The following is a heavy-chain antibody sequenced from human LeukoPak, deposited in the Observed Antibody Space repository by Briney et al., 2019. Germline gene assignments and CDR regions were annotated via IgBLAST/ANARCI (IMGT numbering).Heavy chain of an antibody. CDR3: AKDKIDGDYVTPFVY. CDR1: GFNFSNHG. Sequence: GGSLRLSCAASGFNFSNHGIHWVRQAPGKGLDWAAVISHDGSQTYYTDSAKGRFTVSRDNSKNTMYLQLNSLRVEDTAMYFCAKDKIDGDYVTPFVYWGQGTLVTVSS. J-gene: IGHJ4*02. D-gene: IGHD4-17*01. V-gene: IGHV3-30*18. CDR2: ISHDGSQT.